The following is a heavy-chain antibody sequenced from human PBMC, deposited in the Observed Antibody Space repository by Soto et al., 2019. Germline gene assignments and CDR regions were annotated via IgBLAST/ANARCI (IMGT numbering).Heavy chain of an antibody. D-gene: IGHD2-2*01. J-gene: IGHJ5*02. CDR1: GGSISSGGYY. Sequence: SETLSLTCTVSGGSISSGGYYWSWIRQHPGKGLEWIGYIYYSGSTYYNPSLKSRVTISVDTSKNQFSLKLSSVTAADTAVYYCASCGGDCPAAIINWFDPWGQGTLVTVSS. V-gene: IGHV4-31*03. CDR2: IYYSGST. CDR3: ASCGGDCPAAIINWFDP.